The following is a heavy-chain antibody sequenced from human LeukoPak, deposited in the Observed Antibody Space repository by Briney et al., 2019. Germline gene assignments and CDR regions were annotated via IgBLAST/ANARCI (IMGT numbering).Heavy chain of an antibody. CDR3: ARDFSPYYVWGSYRFDY. D-gene: IGHD3-16*02. Sequence: ASVKVSCKASGYTFTSYGISWVRQAPGQGLEWMGRINPNSGGTNYAQKFQGRVTMTRDTSISTAYMELSRLRSDDTAVYYCARDFSPYYVWGSYRFDYWGQGTLVTVSS. V-gene: IGHV1-2*06. CDR1: GYTFTSYG. CDR2: INPNSGGT. J-gene: IGHJ4*02.